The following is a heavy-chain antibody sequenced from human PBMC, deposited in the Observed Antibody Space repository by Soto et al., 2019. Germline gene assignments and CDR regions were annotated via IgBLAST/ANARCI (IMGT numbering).Heavy chain of an antibody. Sequence: PGESLKISCKGSGYSFTSYWIGWVRQMPGKGLEWMGIIYPGDSDTRYSPSFQGQVTISADKSISTAYLQWSSLKASDTAMYYCARLRYCSGGSCYSYYYYYGMDVWGQGTTVTVSS. CDR3: ARLRYCSGGSCYSYYYYYGMDV. V-gene: IGHV5-51*01. CDR2: IYPGDSDT. D-gene: IGHD2-15*01. J-gene: IGHJ6*02. CDR1: GYSFTSYW.